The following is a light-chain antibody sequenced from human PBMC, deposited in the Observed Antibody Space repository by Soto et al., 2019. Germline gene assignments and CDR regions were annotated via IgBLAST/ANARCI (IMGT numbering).Light chain of an antibody. J-gene: IGKJ1*01. CDR2: GAS. V-gene: IGKV3-15*01. Sequence: EIVMTQSPATLSVSPGERATLFCRASQSVSSDLAWYQQKPGQPPRLLIYGASTRATGVPARFIGSGSGTDFNLTINSLQSEDFAVYYCQQFNSWPPWAFGQGTKVEI. CDR1: QSVSSD. CDR3: QQFNSWPPWA.